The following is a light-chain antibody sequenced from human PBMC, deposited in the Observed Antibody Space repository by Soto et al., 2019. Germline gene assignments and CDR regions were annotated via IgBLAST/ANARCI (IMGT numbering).Light chain of an antibody. CDR2: DAS. CDR3: QQDNSYST. CDR1: QSISSW. J-gene: IGKJ1*01. Sequence: DSQMTQSPSTLSASVGDRVTITCRASQSISSWLAWYQQKPGKAPKLLIFDASSLESGVPPRFSGRGSGTEFTLTISSLQPDDFATYYCQQDNSYSTFGQGTKVEIK. V-gene: IGKV1-5*01.